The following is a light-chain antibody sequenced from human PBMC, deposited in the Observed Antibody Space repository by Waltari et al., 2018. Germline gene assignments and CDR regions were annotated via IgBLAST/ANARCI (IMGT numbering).Light chain of an antibody. Sequence: IQMTQSPPALSASVGDRVAITCRASQSISDYLHWYQQKPGKAPRVLIYTASSVQRGVPTRFSGSGSGTEFTLTISTLQPEDAATYYCQQSYSSPWTFGQGTKVEIK. J-gene: IGKJ1*01. CDR1: QSISDY. CDR3: QQSYSSPWT. V-gene: IGKV1-39*01. CDR2: TAS.